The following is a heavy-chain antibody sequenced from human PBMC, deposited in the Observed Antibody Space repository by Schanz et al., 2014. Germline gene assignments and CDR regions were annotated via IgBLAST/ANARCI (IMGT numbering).Heavy chain of an antibody. CDR3: ARDRDQWDGNYLDY. V-gene: IGHV1-2*02. CDR1: GYTFTGYY. J-gene: IGHJ4*02. CDR2: INPNSGGT. D-gene: IGHD1-26*01. Sequence: QVQLLQSGAEVKKPGASVKVSCKASGYTFTGYYMHWVRQAPGQGLEWMGRINPNSGGTNYAQKFQGRVTMTRDTSISTAYMELRSLTSDDSAVYYCARDRDQWDGNYLDYWGQGTLVTVSS.